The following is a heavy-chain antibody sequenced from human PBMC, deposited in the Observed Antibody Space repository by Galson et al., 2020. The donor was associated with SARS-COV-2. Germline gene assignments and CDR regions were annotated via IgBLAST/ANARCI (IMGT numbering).Heavy chain of an antibody. Sequence: GESLKISCAASGFTFSSYWMSWVRQAPGKGLEWVANIKQDGSEKYYVDSVKGRFTISRDNAKNSLYLQMNSLRAEDTAVYYCAREGSSSRAYYYGMDVWGQGTTVTVSS. D-gene: IGHD6-13*01. CDR3: AREGSSSRAYYYGMDV. J-gene: IGHJ6*02. CDR1: GFTFSSYW. CDR2: IKQDGSEK. V-gene: IGHV3-7*01.